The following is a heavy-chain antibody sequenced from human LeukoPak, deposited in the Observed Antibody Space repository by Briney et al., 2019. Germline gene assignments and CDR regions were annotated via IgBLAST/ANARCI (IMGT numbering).Heavy chain of an antibody. V-gene: IGHV4-39*07. CDR2: IYYSGST. CDR1: GGSISSSSYY. Sequence: PSETLSLTCTVSGGSISSSSYYWGWIRQPPGTGLEWIGSIYYSGSTNYNPSLKSRVTISVDTSKNQFSLKLSSVTAADTAVYYCARLSANCTNGVCSYYFDYWGQGTLVTVSS. CDR3: ARLSANCTNGVCSYYFDY. J-gene: IGHJ4*02. D-gene: IGHD2-8*01.